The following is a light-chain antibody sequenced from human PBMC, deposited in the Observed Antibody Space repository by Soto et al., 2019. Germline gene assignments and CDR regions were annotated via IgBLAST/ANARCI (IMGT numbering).Light chain of an antibody. CDR3: SSYTSATIYV. V-gene: IGLV2-14*01. J-gene: IGLJ1*01. CDR1: SSDVGAYNY. Sequence: QSVLTQPASVSGSPGQSITISCTGTSSDVGAYNYDSWYQQYPGEAPKVIIYDVSHRPAGVSNRFSGSKSGNTASLTISGLQTQDEADYYCSSYTSATIYVFGTGTKVTVL. CDR2: DVS.